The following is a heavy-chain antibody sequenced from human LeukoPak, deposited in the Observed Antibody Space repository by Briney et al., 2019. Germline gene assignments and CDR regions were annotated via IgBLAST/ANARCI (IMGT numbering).Heavy chain of an antibody. J-gene: IGHJ4*02. V-gene: IGHV3-23*01. CDR3: ASSPPTVTTVSYFDY. CDR1: GFTFSSYA. D-gene: IGHD4-17*01. Sequence: GGSLRLSCAASGFTFSSYAMSWVRQAPGKGLEWVSSISGSGGSTYYADSVKGRFTISRDNSKNTLYLQMNSLRAEDTAVYYCASSPPTVTTVSYFDYWGRGTLVTVSS. CDR2: ISGSGGST.